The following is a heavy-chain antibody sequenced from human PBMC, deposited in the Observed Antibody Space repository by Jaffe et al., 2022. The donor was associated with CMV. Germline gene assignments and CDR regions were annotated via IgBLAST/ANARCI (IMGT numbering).Heavy chain of an antibody. Sequence: EVQLVESGGGLVQPGGSLKLSCAASGFTFSGSAMHWVRQASGKGLEWVGRIRSKANSYATAYAASVKGRFTISRDDSKNTAYLQMNSLKTEDTAVYYCTRLSTYYYDSSGGDWGQGTLVTVSS. D-gene: IGHD3-22*01. CDR1: GFTFSGSA. V-gene: IGHV3-73*01. CDR3: TRLSTYYYDSSGGD. CDR2: IRSKANSYAT. J-gene: IGHJ4*02.